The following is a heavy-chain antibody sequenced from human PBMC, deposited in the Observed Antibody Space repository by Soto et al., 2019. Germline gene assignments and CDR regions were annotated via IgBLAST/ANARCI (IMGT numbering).Heavy chain of an antibody. Sequence: EVQLVESGGGLVQPGGSLRLSCAASGFTFSSYDMHWVRQATGKGLEWVSAIGTAGDTYYPGSVKGRFTISRENAKNSLYLQMNSLRAGDTAVYYCARGTVTTPFYWYFDLWSRGTLVTVSS. J-gene: IGHJ2*01. CDR3: ARGTVTTPFYWYFDL. CDR1: GFTFSSYD. D-gene: IGHD4-17*01. V-gene: IGHV3-13*01. CDR2: IGTAGDT.